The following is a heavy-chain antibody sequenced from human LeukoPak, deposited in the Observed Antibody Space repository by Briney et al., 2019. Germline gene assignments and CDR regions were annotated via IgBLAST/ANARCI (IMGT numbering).Heavy chain of an antibody. CDR2: IYTSGST. CDR3: ARSSTYCSSTSCYGGSWDY. Sequence: SETLSLTCTVSGGSTSSYYWSWIRQPAGQGLEWIGRIYTSGSTNYNPSLKSRVTMSVDTSKNQFSLELSSVTAADTAVYYCARSSTYCSSTSCYGGSWDYWGQGTLVTVSS. CDR1: GGSTSSYY. V-gene: IGHV4-4*07. D-gene: IGHD2-2*01. J-gene: IGHJ4*02.